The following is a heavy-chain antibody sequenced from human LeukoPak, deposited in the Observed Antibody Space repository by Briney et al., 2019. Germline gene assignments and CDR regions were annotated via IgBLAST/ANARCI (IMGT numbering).Heavy chain of an antibody. Sequence: GDSVKVSCKASGYTFTGYYMHWVRQAPGQGLEWMGWINPNSGGTNYAQKFQGRVTMTRDTSISTAYMELSRLRSDDTAVYYGARWYGDLDAFDIWGKGTMVTVSS. J-gene: IGHJ3*02. V-gene: IGHV1-2*02. CDR1: GYTFTGYY. CDR2: INPNSGGT. CDR3: ARWYGDLDAFDI. D-gene: IGHD4-17*01.